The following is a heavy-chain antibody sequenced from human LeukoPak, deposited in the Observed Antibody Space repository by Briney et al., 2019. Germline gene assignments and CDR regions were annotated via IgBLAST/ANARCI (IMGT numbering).Heavy chain of an antibody. J-gene: IGHJ3*02. Sequence: GESLRLSCGASGFTFSPFWMHWVRQSPGKGLVWVSRINHDGSDAIYADSVKGRFAISRDNAKNTLYLQMNSLRADDTAVYYCARGGYSHAFDIWGQGTTVTVSS. CDR1: GFTFSPFW. CDR3: ARGGYSHAFDI. D-gene: IGHD2-21*01. CDR2: INHDGSDA. V-gene: IGHV3-74*01.